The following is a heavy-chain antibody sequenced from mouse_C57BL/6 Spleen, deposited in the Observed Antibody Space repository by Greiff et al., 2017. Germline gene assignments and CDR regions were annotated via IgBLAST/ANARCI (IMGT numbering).Heavy chain of an antibody. V-gene: IGHV5-17*01. Sequence: EVMLVESGGGLVKPGGSLKLSCAASGFTFSDYGMHWVRQAPEKGLEWVAYISSGSSTIYYADTVKGRFTISRDNAKNTLFLQMTSLRSEDTAMYYCARGSIYDGYYGAYWCQGTLVTVSA. J-gene: IGHJ3*01. CDR2: ISSGSSTI. D-gene: IGHD2-3*01. CDR3: ARGSIYDGYYGAY. CDR1: GFTFSDYG.